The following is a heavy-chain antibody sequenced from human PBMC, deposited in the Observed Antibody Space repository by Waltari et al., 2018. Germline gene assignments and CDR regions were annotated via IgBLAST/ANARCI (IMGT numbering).Heavy chain of an antibody. J-gene: IGHJ4*02. CDR3: ARVWGVTTSDF. Sequence: EVQLVESGGGLVQPGGSLRLSCAASGLSLSDYGMNWVRQAPGKGLEWLSIISSSGPTIHYADSVKGRFTVSRDNTKNSLSLQMNSLRAEDTAVYYCARVWGVTTSDFWGQGTLVTVSS. D-gene: IGHD4-17*01. CDR2: ISSSGPTI. CDR1: GLSLSDYG. V-gene: IGHV3-48*03.